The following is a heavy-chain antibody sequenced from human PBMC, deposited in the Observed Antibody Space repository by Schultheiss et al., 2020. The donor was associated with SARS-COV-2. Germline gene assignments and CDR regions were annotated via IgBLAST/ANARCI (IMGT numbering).Heavy chain of an antibody. V-gene: IGHV1-58*02. CDR1: GFTFTSSA. Sequence: SVKVSCKASGFTFTSSAMQWVRQARGQRLEWIGWIVVGSGNTNYAQKFQERVTITRDMSTSTAYMELSSLRSEDTAVYYCARGTYSYGKLHYYYMDVWGKGTTVTVSS. CDR3: ARGTYSYGKLHYYYMDV. D-gene: IGHD5-18*01. CDR2: IVVGSGNT. J-gene: IGHJ6*03.